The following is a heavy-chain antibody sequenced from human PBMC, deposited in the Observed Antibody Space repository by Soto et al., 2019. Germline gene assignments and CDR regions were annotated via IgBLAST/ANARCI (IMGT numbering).Heavy chain of an antibody. CDR3: AGKSSSSSWFDP. CDR2: ISTYNGNT. Sequence: ASVKVSCKASGYTFFSYGISWVRQAPGQGLEWMGWISTYNGNTNYAQKLQGRVTMNTDTSTRTAYMELRSLMSDDTAVYYCAGKSSSSSWFDPWGQGTLVTVSS. D-gene: IGHD6-6*01. CDR1: GYTFFSYG. V-gene: IGHV1-18*01. J-gene: IGHJ5*02.